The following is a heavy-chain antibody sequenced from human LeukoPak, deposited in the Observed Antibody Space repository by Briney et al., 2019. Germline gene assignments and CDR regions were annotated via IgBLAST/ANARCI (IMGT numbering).Heavy chain of an antibody. Sequence: GGSLRLSCAASGFTFSSYEMNWVRQAPGKGLEWASSISSSSSYIYYADSVKGRFTISRDNAKNSLYLQMNSLRAEDTAVYYCARAPYSGSYPFDYWGQGTLVTVSS. CDR3: ARAPYSGSYPFDY. D-gene: IGHD1-26*01. J-gene: IGHJ4*02. CDR1: GFTFSSYE. CDR2: ISSSSSYI. V-gene: IGHV3-21*01.